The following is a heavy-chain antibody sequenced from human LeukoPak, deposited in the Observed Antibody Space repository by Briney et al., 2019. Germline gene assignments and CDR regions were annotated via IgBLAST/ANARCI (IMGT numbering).Heavy chain of an antibody. CDR1: GYTFTSYD. J-gene: IGHJ5*02. V-gene: IGHV1-8*01. CDR2: MNPNSGNT. Sequence: ASVKVSCKASGYTFTSYDINWVQQATGQGLEWMGWMNPNSGNTGYAQKFQGRVTMTRNTSISTAYMELSSLRSEDTAVYYCARAPRKTCSSTSCSRGGWSDPWGQGTLVTASS. CDR3: ARAPRKTCSSTSCSRGGWSDP. D-gene: IGHD2-2*01.